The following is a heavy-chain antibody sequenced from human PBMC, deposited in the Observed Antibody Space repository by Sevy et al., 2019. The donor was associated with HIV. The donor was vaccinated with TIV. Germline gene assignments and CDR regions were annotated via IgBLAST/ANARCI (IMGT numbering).Heavy chain of an antibody. J-gene: IGHJ5*02. CDR1: KFPFRSNG. Sequence: GGSLRLSCVASKFPFRSNGFHWVRQPPGKGLEWLSYINFDGSDRKYADSVKGRFTVSRDNSKNTLYLQMNSLRAEDTAVYYCAKDLRLVIPAAMQPADLWGQGTLVTVSS. V-gene: IGHV3-30*02. D-gene: IGHD2-2*01. CDR3: AKDLRLVIPAAMQPADL. CDR2: INFDGSDR.